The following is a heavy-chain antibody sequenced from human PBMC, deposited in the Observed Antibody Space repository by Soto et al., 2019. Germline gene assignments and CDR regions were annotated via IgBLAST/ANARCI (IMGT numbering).Heavy chain of an antibody. CDR3: AKVGSQYYYDSSGYYPPLDY. CDR2: ISGSGGST. V-gene: IGHV3-23*01. D-gene: IGHD3-22*01. CDR1: GFTFSSYA. J-gene: IGHJ4*02. Sequence: GGSLRLSCAASGFTFSSYAMSWVRQAPGKGLEWVSAISGSGGSTYYADSVKGRFTISRDNSKNTLYLKMNSLRAEDTAVYYCAKVGSQYYYDSSGYYPPLDYWGQGTLVTVSS.